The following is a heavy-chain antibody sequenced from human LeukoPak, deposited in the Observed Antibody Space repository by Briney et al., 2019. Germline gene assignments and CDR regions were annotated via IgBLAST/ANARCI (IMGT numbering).Heavy chain of an antibody. CDR3: ARLSMLGYCSGGSCSLAMDV. CDR2: MYYSGST. D-gene: IGHD2-15*01. V-gene: IGHV4-39*01. Sequence: SETLSLTCSVSGGSISSSSYYWGWIRQPPGKGLEWIGSMYYSGSTYYNPSLKSRVTISGDTSKNQFSLKLSSVTAADTAVYYCARLSMLGYCSGGSCSLAMDVWGKGTTVTISS. J-gene: IGHJ6*04. CDR1: GGSISSSSYY.